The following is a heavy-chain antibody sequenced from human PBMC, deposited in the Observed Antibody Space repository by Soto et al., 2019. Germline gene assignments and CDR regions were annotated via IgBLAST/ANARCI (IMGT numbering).Heavy chain of an antibody. J-gene: IGHJ4*02. CDR2: VYHSGTT. Sequence: SETLSLTCSVSGVSITGSYWSLILQPPGKTLEWIGYVYHSGTTTYNPSLKSRVSISVDTSKNQFSLRLTSVIAADTAVYYCARDMPYGAGSLAGCDYWGQGMLVTVSS. D-gene: IGHD1-26*01. CDR1: GVSITGSY. CDR3: ARDMPYGAGSLAGCDY. V-gene: IGHV4-59*01.